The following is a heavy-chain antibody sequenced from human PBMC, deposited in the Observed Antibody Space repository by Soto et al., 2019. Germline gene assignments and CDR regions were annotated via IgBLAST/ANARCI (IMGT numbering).Heavy chain of an antibody. J-gene: IGHJ6*02. CDR2: ISSSSSYI. CDR1: GFTFSSYS. D-gene: IGHD3-9*01. V-gene: IGHV3-21*01. CDR3: GRSWVLLYFGWFGVGVGGMDV. Sequence: EVQLVESGGGLVKPGGSLRLSCAASGFTFSSYSMNWVRQAPGKGLEWVSSISSSSSYIYYADSVKGRFTISRDNAKNALYVQMNGLRAEDTAVYYCGRSWVLLYFGWFGVGVGGMDVWGQGTTVTVSS.